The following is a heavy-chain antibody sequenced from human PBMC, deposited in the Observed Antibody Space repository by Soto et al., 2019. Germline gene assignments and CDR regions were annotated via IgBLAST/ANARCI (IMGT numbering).Heavy chain of an antibody. D-gene: IGHD3-10*01. CDR3: ARLLLWFGESYGMDV. J-gene: IGHJ6*02. CDR1: GFTFSSYS. Sequence: GGSLRLSCAASGFTFSSYSMNWVRQAPGKGLEWVSCISSSSSTIYYADSVKGRFTISRDNAKNSLYLQMNSLRDEDTAVYYCARLLLWFGESYGMDVWGQGTTVTVSS. V-gene: IGHV3-48*02. CDR2: ISSSSSTI.